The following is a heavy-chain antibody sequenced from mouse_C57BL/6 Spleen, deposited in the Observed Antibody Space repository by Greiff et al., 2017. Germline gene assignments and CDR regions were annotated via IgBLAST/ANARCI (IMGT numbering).Heavy chain of an antibody. CDR1: GYTFTDYY. D-gene: IGHD1-1*01. CDR3: ARGVLRFYAMDY. CDR2: IYPGSGNT. Sequence: QVQLQQSGAELVRPGASVKLSCKASGYTFTDYYIHWVKQRPGQGLEWIARIYPGSGNTYYNEKLKGKATLTAEKSSRTAYMQLSSLTSEDSAVYFCARGVLRFYAMDYWGQGTSVTVSS. V-gene: IGHV1-76*01. J-gene: IGHJ4*01.